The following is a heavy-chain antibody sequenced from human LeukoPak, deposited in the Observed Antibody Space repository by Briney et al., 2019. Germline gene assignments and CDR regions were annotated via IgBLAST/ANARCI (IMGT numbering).Heavy chain of an antibody. CDR3: ARLTAARLQGYFDY. CDR2: IYYSGST. D-gene: IGHD2-2*01. J-gene: IGHJ4*02. Sequence: SETLSLTCTVSGGSISSYYWSWIRQPPGKGLEWIGYIYYSGSTNYNPSLKSRVTISVDTSKNQFSLKLSSVTAADTAVYYCARLTAARLQGYFDYWGQGTLVTVSS. CDR1: GGSISSYY. V-gene: IGHV4-59*01.